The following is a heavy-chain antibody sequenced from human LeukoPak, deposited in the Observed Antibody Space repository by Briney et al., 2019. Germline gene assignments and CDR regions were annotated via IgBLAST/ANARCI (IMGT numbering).Heavy chain of an antibody. D-gene: IGHD3-10*01. Sequence: GGSLRLSCAASGFTFSDYYMSWIRQAPGKGLEWVSYISSSGSTIYYADSVKGRFTISRDNAKNSLYLQMNSLRAEDMALYYCAKGRGSGSPDYFDYWGQGTLVTVSS. V-gene: IGHV3-11*01. CDR1: GFTFSDYY. J-gene: IGHJ4*02. CDR3: AKGRGSGSPDYFDY. CDR2: ISSSGSTI.